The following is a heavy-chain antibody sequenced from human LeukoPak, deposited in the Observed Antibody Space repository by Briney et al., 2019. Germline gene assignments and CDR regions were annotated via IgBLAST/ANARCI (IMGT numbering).Heavy chain of an antibody. V-gene: IGHV3-23*01. CDR1: GFTFSSFA. CDR2: ISGYGDTT. J-gene: IGHJ4*02. Sequence: GGSLRLSCSASGFTFSSFAMNWVRQAPGKGLEWVSIISGYGDTTYYTDSVRGRFTISRDNSKNTLFLQMDSLRAEDTAVYYCARGRFDYWGQGTLVTVSS. CDR3: ARGRFDY.